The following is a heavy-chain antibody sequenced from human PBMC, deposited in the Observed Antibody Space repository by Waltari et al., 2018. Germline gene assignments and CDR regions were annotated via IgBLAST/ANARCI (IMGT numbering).Heavy chain of an antibody. J-gene: IGHJ4*02. V-gene: IGHV4-34*01. D-gene: IGHD2-2*01. CDR2: INHSGST. CDR1: GGSFSGYY. CDR3: ARVVPAADYFDY. Sequence: QVQLQQWGAGLLKPSETLSLTCAVYGGSFSGYYWSWIRQPPGKGLEWIGEINHSGSTNYNPSLKSRVTISVDTAKNQFSLKLSSVTAADTAVYYCARVVPAADYFDYWGQGTLVTVSS.